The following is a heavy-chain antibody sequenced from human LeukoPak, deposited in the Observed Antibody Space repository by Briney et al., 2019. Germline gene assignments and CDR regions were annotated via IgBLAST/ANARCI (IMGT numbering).Heavy chain of an antibody. D-gene: IGHD6-19*01. Sequence: GASVKVSCKASGYTCTSYDINWVRQATGQGLEWTGWMNPNSGNTGYAQKFQGRVTMTRDTSISTAYMELSSLRSEDTAVYYCARNTAVAGTGFDYWGQGTLVTVSS. V-gene: IGHV1-8*01. CDR2: MNPNSGNT. CDR1: GYTCTSYD. J-gene: IGHJ4*02. CDR3: ARNTAVAGTGFDY.